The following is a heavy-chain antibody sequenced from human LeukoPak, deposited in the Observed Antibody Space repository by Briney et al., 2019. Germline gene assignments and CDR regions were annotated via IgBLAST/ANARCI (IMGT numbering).Heavy chain of an antibody. D-gene: IGHD2-2*01. J-gene: IGHJ6*03. CDR3: ARGGQLLSSMDV. V-gene: IGHV1-69*05. Sequence: ASVTVSCKASGGTFSSYAISWVRQAPGQGLEWMGGIIPIFGTANYAQKFQGRVTITTDESTSTAYMELSSLRSEDTAVYYCARGGQLLSSMDVWGKGTTVTVSS. CDR1: GGTFSSYA. CDR2: IIPIFGTA.